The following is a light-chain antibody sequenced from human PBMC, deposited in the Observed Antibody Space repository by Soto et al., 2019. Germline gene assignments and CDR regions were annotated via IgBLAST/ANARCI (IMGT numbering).Light chain of an antibody. J-gene: IGLJ2*01. V-gene: IGLV1-44*01. CDR1: SSNIGSNT. CDR2: SNN. Sequence: QSVLTQLPSASGTLGQRVTISCSGSSSNIGSNTVNWYQPLPGTAPKLLIYSNNHRPSGVPDRFSGPKSGPSASLAISGLQSEDAADYYCAAWDVGRKGLVFGGGTRVTVL. CDR3: AAWDVGRKGLV.